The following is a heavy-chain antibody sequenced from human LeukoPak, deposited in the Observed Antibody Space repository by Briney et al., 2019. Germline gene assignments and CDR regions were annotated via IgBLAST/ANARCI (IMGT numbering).Heavy chain of an antibody. CDR2: ISSSGNNT. D-gene: IGHD5-24*01. J-gene: IGHJ3*01. CDR3: AKDIQLSS. V-gene: IGHV3-23*01. CDR1: GFTFRDAA. Sequence: GRSLRPSCAVAGFTFRDAAMTWVRQAPGKWLEWVSLISSSGNNTYYADSVKGRFTISRDNTKNTLSLQMNSLRVEDTAIDYCAKDIQLSSWGRGTMVTVSS.